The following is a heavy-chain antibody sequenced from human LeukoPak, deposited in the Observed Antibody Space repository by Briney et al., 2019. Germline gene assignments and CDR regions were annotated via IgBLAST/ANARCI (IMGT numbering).Heavy chain of an antibody. CDR3: TGGYDYVWGSYRPN. V-gene: IGHV3-73*01. CDR2: IRSKANSYAT. J-gene: IGHJ4*02. D-gene: IGHD3-16*02. CDR1: GFTFSGSG. Sequence: GGSLKLSCAASGFTFSGSGMHWLRQASGKELEWVGRIRSKANSYATAYAASVKGRFTISRDDSKNTAYLQMNSLKTEDTAVYYCTGGYDYVWGSYRPNWGQGTLVTVSS.